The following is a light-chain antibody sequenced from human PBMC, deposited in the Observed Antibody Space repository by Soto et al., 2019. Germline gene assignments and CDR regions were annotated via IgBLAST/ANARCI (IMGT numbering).Light chain of an antibody. CDR1: SGAVGYYDY. CDR2: EVT. J-gene: IGLJ1*01. Sequence: QSVLTQPPSASGFPGQSVTISCTGTSGAVGYYDYVSWYQQHPGKAPKLVIYEVTKRPSGVPDRVSASKSGNTASLTVSGLRAEDEADYYCSSYAGSNNFVVGRGTKVTDL. V-gene: IGLV2-8*01. CDR3: SSYAGSNNFV.